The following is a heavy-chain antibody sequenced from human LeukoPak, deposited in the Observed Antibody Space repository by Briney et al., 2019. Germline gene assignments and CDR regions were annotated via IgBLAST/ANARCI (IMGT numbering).Heavy chain of an antibody. CDR2: ISYDGSNK. D-gene: IGHD2-15*01. Sequence: PGGSLRLSCVASGFTFTGHSMHWVRQAPGKGLEWVAVISYDGSNKYYADSVKGRFTISRDNSKNTLYLQMNSLRAEDTAVYYCARVAVVSVGAFDIWGQGTMVTVSS. CDR1: GFTFTGHS. J-gene: IGHJ3*02. V-gene: IGHV3-30*04. CDR3: ARVAVVSVGAFDI.